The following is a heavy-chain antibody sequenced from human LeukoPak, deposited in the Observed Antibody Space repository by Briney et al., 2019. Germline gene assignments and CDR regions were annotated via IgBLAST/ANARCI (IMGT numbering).Heavy chain of an antibody. CDR2: ISWNSGSI. CDR3: ANGAGGDWSFSSPRGY. J-gene: IGHJ4*02. Sequence: SGGSLRLSCAASGFTFDDYAMHWVRQAPGKGLEWVSGISWNSGSIGYADSVKGRFTISRDNAKNSLYLQMNSLRAEDTALYYCANGAGGDWSFSSPRGYWGQGTLVTVSS. D-gene: IGHD3-9*01. V-gene: IGHV3-9*01. CDR1: GFTFDDYA.